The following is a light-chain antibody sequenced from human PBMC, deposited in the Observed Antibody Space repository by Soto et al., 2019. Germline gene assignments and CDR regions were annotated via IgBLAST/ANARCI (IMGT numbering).Light chain of an antibody. Sequence: EIVMTQSPATLSLSPGETATLSCRASQSISSNLAWYQQRPGQAPRLLIYGVSSRATGIPARFSGSGSGTEFTLTISSLQSEDFAVYFCQQYNNWPPLTFGGGTKVEIK. CDR1: QSISSN. CDR3: QQYNNWPPLT. J-gene: IGKJ4*01. V-gene: IGKV3-15*01. CDR2: GVS.